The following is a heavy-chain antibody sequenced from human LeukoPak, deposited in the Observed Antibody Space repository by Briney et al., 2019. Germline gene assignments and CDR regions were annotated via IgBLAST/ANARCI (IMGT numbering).Heavy chain of an antibody. CDR2: VSWNSGSI. Sequence: AGGSLRLSCAASGFTFDDYAMHWVRQAPGKGLEWVSGVSWNSGSIGYADSVKGRFTISRDNAKNSLYLQMNSLRAEDTALYYCARGPAYYYDSSGYYLNYFDYWGQGTLVTVSS. V-gene: IGHV3-9*01. CDR1: GFTFDDYA. D-gene: IGHD3-22*01. CDR3: ARGPAYYYDSSGYYLNYFDY. J-gene: IGHJ4*02.